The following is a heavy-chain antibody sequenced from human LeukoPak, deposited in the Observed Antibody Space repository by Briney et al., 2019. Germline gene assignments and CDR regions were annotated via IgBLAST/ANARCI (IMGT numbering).Heavy chain of an antibody. J-gene: IGHJ4*02. CDR3: ARDQRGNWNDTPRY. Sequence: GGSLRLSCSASGFQLSSFWMHWVRQAPGKGLGWVSRINLGGRSTTYADSVKGRFTISRDNAKNTLYLQMNSLRAEDTGIYYCARDQRGNWNDTPRYWGQGTLVTVSS. CDR2: INLGGRST. D-gene: IGHD1-1*01. V-gene: IGHV3-74*01. CDR1: GFQLSSFW.